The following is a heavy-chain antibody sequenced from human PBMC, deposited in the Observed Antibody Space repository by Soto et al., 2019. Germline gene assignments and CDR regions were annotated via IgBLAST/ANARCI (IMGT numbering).Heavy chain of an antibody. CDR2: IYYSGST. V-gene: IGHV4-59*01. J-gene: IGHJ4*02. CDR3: ARATEVRSNYVYRGWLFDY. D-gene: IGHD4-4*01. CDR1: GGSISSYY. Sequence: NPSETLSLTCTISGGSISSYYWSWLRQPPGKGLEWIGYIYYSGSTNYNPSLKSRVTISVDTSKNQFSLKLSSVTAADTAVYYCARATEVRSNYVYRGWLFDYWGQGTLVTVSS.